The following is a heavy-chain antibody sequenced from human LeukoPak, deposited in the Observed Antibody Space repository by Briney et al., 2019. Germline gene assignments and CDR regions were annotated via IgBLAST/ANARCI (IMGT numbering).Heavy chain of an antibody. CDR1: GFSFSNFA. J-gene: IGHJ4*02. CDR2: IWYDGSNK. D-gene: IGHD3-22*01. V-gene: IGHV3-33*01. Sequence: GGSLRLSCAASGFSFSNFAMHWVRQAPGKGLEWVARIWYDGSNKYYADSVKGRFTIARDNSKNTLYLQMNSLRAEDTAVYYCARDYYDGSGYYYESGTPTAPPDFWGQGTLVTVSS. CDR3: ARDYYDGSGYYYESGTPTAPPDF.